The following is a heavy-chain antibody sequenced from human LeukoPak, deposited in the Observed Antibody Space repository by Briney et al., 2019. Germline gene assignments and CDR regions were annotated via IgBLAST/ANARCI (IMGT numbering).Heavy chain of an antibody. CDR2: IYYSGST. Sequence: NPSETLSLTCTVSGGSISSYYWSWIRQPPGKGLEWIGYIYYSGSTNYTPSLKSRVTISVDTSKNQFSLKLSSVTAADTAVYYCARGRGAAGTWGQGTLVTVSS. J-gene: IGHJ5*02. D-gene: IGHD6-13*01. CDR1: GGSISSYY. V-gene: IGHV4-59*01. CDR3: ARGRGAAGT.